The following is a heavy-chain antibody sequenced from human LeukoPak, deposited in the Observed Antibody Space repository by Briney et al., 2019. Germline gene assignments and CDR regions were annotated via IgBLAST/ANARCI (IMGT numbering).Heavy chain of an antibody. D-gene: IGHD3-10*01. V-gene: IGHV1-2*02. CDR1: GYTFTGYY. J-gene: IGHJ4*02. CDR3: ARVGEYGSGSYLLY. CDR2: INPNSGGT. Sequence: ASVKVSCKASGYTFTGYYIHWVRQAPGQGLEWMGWINPNSGGTNYAQKFPGRVTMTRDTSISTAYMELSRLRSDDTAVYYCARVGEYGSGSYLLYWGQGTLVTVSS.